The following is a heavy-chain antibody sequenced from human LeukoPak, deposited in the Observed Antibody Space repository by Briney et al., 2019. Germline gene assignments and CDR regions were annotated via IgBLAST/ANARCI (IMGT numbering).Heavy chain of an antibody. CDR2: INSDGRST. Sequence: PGGSLRLSCAASGFTFSSYWMHWVRQAPGKGLVGVSRINSDGRSTNYADSVKGRFTISRDNAKNSLYLQMNSLRAEDTALYYCAKDLGQGYDSSGYSYGFDYWGQGTLVTVSS. CDR3: AKDLGQGYDSSGYSYGFDY. V-gene: IGHV3-74*01. J-gene: IGHJ4*02. D-gene: IGHD3-22*01. CDR1: GFTFSSYW.